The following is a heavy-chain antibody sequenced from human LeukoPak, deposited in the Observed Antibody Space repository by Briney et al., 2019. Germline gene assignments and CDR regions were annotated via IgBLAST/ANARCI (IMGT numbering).Heavy chain of an antibody. Sequence: SETLSLTCTVSGGSISSYYWSWIRQPPGKGLEWIGYIYYSGSTNYNPSLKSRVTISVDTSKNQFSLKLSSVTAADTAVYYCARDGGHVDTAMEFDYWGQGTLVTVSS. J-gene: IGHJ4*02. V-gene: IGHV4-59*12. CDR1: GGSISSYY. CDR3: ARDGGHVDTAMEFDY. CDR2: IYYSGST. D-gene: IGHD5-18*01.